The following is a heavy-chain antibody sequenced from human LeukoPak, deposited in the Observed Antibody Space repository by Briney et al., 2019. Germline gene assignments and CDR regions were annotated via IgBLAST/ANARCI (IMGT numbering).Heavy chain of an antibody. D-gene: IGHD5-18*01. CDR1: GVTFSSYG. J-gene: IGHJ4*02. V-gene: IGHV3-30*02. Sequence: SGVSLRLSCAASGVTFSSYGMHWVRQVPGKGLEWVAFIRYDGSNKYYADSVKGRFTISRDNSKNTLYLQMNSLRAEDTAVYYCAKDWLTAMVFFFDYWGQGTLVTVSS. CDR2: IRYDGSNK. CDR3: AKDWLTAMVFFFDY.